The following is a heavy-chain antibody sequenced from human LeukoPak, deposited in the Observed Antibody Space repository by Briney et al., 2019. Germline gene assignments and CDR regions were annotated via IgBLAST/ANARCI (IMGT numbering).Heavy chain of an antibody. D-gene: IGHD1-26*01. J-gene: IGHJ4*02. Sequence: PGGSLRLSRAASGFTFSSYSMNWVRQAPGKGLEWVSSISSSSSYIYYADSVKGRFTISRDNAKNSLYLQMNSLRAEDTAVYYCARAPVGVGAADYWGQGTLVTVSS. CDR2: ISSSSSYI. CDR3: ARAPVGVGAADY. V-gene: IGHV3-21*01. CDR1: GFTFSSYS.